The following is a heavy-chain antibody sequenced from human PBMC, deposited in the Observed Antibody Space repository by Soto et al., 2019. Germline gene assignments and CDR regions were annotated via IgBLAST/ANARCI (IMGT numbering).Heavy chain of an antibody. J-gene: IGHJ6*02. CDR3: ARDPAPVGYRGLDV. V-gene: IGHV3-7*01. D-gene: IGHD5-12*01. Sequence: GGSLRLSCAASGFTFSSSWMTWVRQAPGKGRAWVANIKEDGSEKYYVDSVKGRFTISRDNTNESLYLQMNSLRAEDTAVYYCARDPAPVGYRGLDVWGQGTTVTVS. CDR2: IKEDGSEK. CDR1: GFTFSSSW.